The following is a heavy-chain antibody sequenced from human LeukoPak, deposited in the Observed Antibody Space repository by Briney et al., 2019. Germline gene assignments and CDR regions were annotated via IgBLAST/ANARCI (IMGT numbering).Heavy chain of an antibody. CDR2: IYYSGST. V-gene: IGHV4-39*01. Sequence: SETLSLTCTVSGGSISSSSYYWGWIRQPPGKGLEWIGSIYYSGSTYYNPSLKSRVTISVDTSENQFSLKLSSVTAADTAVYYCARAGGYGLIDYWGQGTMVTVSS. CDR3: ARAGGYGLIDY. J-gene: IGHJ4*02. D-gene: IGHD5-18*01. CDR1: GGSISSSSYY.